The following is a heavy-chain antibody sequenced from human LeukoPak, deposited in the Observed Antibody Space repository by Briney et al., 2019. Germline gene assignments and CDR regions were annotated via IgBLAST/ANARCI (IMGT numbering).Heavy chain of an antibody. D-gene: IGHD3-16*01. CDR2: ISWNSGSI. J-gene: IGHJ5*02. V-gene: IGHV3-9*01. CDR1: GFTFDDYA. CDR3: AKGRVITFGGVAGWFDP. Sequence: GGSLRLSCAASGFTFDDYAMHWVRQAPGKGLEWVSGISWNSGSIGYADSVKGRFTISRDNAKNSLYLQMNSLRAEDTALYYCAKGRVITFGGVAGWFDPWGQGTLVTVSS.